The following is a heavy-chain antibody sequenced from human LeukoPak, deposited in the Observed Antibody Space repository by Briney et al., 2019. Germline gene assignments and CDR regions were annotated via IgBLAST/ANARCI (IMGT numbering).Heavy chain of an antibody. D-gene: IGHD2-2*01. Sequence: GGSLRLSCAASGFTFSSYAMHWVRQAPGKGLEWVAVMSCDGSNKFYADSVKGRFTIYRDNSKHTLYLQMNSLRAEGTAVYYCAREYCSRTSCYAFDYWGQGTLVAVSS. CDR1: GFTFSSYA. CDR2: MSCDGSNK. V-gene: IGHV3-30-3*01. J-gene: IGHJ4*02. CDR3: AREYCSRTSCYAFDY.